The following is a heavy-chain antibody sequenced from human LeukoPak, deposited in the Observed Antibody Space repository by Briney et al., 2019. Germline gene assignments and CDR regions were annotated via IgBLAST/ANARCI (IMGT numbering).Heavy chain of an antibody. J-gene: IGHJ4*02. Sequence: GGSLRLSCAASGFTFSKAWMIWVRQAPGKGLEWVARIKTKPEGGTTDYAAVVKGRFTISRDDSKNTLFLQMNSLKTEDTAVYYCTSSGSRWDYFDHWGQGTLATVSS. CDR1: GFTFSKAW. D-gene: IGHD4-23*01. CDR2: IKTKPEGGTT. CDR3: TSSGSRWDYFDH. V-gene: IGHV3-15*05.